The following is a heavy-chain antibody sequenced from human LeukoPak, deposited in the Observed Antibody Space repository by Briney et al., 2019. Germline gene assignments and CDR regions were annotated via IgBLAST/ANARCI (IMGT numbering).Heavy chain of an antibody. CDR3: AGGYCSSTSCYNYGMDV. V-gene: IGHV1-58*02. Sequence: SVKVSCKASGYTFTSYAMHWVRQAPGQRLEWMGWIVVGSGNTNYAQKFQERVTITRDMSTSTAYMELSSLRSEDTAVYYCAGGYCSSTSCYNYGMDVWGQGTTVTVSS. D-gene: IGHD2-2*01. CDR2: IVVGSGNT. CDR1: GYTFTSYA. J-gene: IGHJ6*02.